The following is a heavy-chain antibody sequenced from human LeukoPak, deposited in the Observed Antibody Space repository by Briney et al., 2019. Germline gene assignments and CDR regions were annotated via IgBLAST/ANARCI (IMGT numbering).Heavy chain of an antibody. V-gene: IGHV3-53*01. CDR2: IYSGGST. J-gene: IGHJ3*02. CDR1: GFTVSSNY. Sequence: GGSLRLSCAASGFTVSSNYMSWVRQAPGKGLEWVSVIYSGGSTYYADSVKGRFTISRDNSKNTLYLQMNSLRAEDTGVCYCARGTTGTTPDDAFDIWGQGTMVTVSS. CDR3: ARGTTGTTPDDAFDI. D-gene: IGHD1-1*01.